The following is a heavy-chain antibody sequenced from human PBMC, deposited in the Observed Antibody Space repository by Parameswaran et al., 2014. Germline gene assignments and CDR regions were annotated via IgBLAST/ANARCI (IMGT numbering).Heavy chain of an antibody. J-gene: IGHJ5*02. Sequence: VRQAPGKGLEWIGYIYYSGSTNYNPSLKSRVTISVDTSKNQFSLKLSSVTAADTAVYYCARAEYSRPYNWFDPWGQGTLVTVSS. V-gene: IGHV4-59*01. D-gene: IGHD6-6*01. CDR3: ARAEYSRPYNWFDP. CDR2: IYYSGST.